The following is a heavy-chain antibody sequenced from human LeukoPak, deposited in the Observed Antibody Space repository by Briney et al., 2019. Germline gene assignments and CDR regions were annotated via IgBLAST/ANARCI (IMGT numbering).Heavy chain of an antibody. D-gene: IGHD6-13*01. CDR3: ARSGQQQLEGGYYYYGMDV. J-gene: IGHJ6*02. CDR2: ISSAGAT. Sequence: GGSLRLSCAASGFTISTNYMSWVRQAPGKGLEWVSFISSAGATYYADSVKGRFTISRDNSKNTLYLQMNSPRAEDTAVYYCARSGQQQLEGGYYYYGMDVWGQGTTVTVSS. V-gene: IGHV3-53*01. CDR1: GFTISTNY.